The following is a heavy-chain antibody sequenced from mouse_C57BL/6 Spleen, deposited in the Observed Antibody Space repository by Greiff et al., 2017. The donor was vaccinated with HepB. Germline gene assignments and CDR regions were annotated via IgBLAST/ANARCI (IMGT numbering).Heavy chain of an antibody. V-gene: IGHV1-50*01. Sequence: QVQLQQPGAELVKPGASVKLSCKASGYTFTSYWMQWVKQRPGQGLEWIGEIDPSDSYTNYNQKFKGKATLTVDTSSSTAYMQLSSLTSEDSAVYDCARREGNWYAWFAYWGQGTLVTVSA. CDR1: GYTFTSYW. D-gene: IGHD2-1*01. CDR3: ARREGNWYAWFAY. CDR2: IDPSDSYT. J-gene: IGHJ3*01.